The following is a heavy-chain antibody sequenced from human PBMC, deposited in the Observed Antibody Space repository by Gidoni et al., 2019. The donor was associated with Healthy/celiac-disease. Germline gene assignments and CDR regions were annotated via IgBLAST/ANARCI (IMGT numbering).Heavy chain of an antibody. J-gene: IGHJ6*02. CDR1: GFTFSSYA. Sequence: EVQLLESGGGLVQPGGYLRLSCAASGFTFSSYAMSWVRQAPGKGLEWVSAISGSGGSTYYADSVKGRFTISRDNSKNTLYLQMNSLRAEDTAVYYCAKAGYCSGGSCPLYYYYGMDVWGQGTTVTVSS. D-gene: IGHD2-15*01. V-gene: IGHV3-23*01. CDR2: ISGSGGST. CDR3: AKAGYCSGGSCPLYYYYGMDV.